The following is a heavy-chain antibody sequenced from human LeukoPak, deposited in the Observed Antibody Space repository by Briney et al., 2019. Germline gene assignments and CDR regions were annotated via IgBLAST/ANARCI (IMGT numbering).Heavy chain of an antibody. CDR3: ARALGGGGNSPYYYYYYMDV. J-gene: IGHJ6*03. Sequence: PSETLSLTCTVSGVSITGGGYYWTWIRQHPEKGLEWIGYFSYGGNTYYNPSLKSRVTISVDTATNQFSLKLSSVTAADTAVYYCARALGGGGNSPYYYYYYMDVWGKGTTVTVSS. CDR1: GVSITGGGYY. V-gene: IGHV4-31*03. CDR2: FSYGGNT. D-gene: IGHD4-23*01.